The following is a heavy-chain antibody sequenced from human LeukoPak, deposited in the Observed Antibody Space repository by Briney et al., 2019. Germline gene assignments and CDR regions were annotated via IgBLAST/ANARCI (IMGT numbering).Heavy chain of an antibody. Sequence: ASVKVSCKASGYTFTGYYMHWVRQAPGQGLEWLGRINPNSGGTNDAQNFQGRVTMTRGTPMNTAYMGLSRLRGDDTAVYYCARDRSGYSYGEPLDHWGQGTLVIVSS. D-gene: IGHD5-18*01. CDR2: INPNSGGT. J-gene: IGHJ4*02. CDR1: GYTFTGYY. CDR3: ARDRSGYSYGEPLDH. V-gene: IGHV1-2*06.